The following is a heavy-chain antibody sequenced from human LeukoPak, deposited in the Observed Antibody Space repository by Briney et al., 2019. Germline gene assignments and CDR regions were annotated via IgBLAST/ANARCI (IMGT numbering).Heavy chain of an antibody. CDR2: IDWADDK. J-gene: IGHJ4*02. D-gene: IGHD6-19*01. CDR1: GFSLSTSGMC. CDR3: ARMTRGWVAY. Sequence: SRPTMVNSTQTLTLTCTFSGFSLSTSGMCVSWIRQPPGKALERLALIDWADDKYYSTSLKTRPTISTDTSKNQVVLTMTTMDPVDTATYYCARMTRGWVAYWGQGTLVTVSS. V-gene: IGHV2-70*01.